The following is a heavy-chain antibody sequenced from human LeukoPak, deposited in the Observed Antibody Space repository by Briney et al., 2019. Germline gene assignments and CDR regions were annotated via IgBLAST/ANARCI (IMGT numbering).Heavy chain of an antibody. Sequence: GGSLRLSCAASGFTFDADWMNWFRQAPGKGLEWVGLIRTKTDGGTTDNAAPVKGRFAISGDDSRNMLFLQMNSLKIEDTGVYYCTTGGPRRHWGQGTLVTVSS. D-gene: IGHD3-16*01. CDR3: TTGGPRRH. CDR1: GFTFDADW. J-gene: IGHJ4*02. V-gene: IGHV3-15*01. CDR2: IRTKTDGGTT.